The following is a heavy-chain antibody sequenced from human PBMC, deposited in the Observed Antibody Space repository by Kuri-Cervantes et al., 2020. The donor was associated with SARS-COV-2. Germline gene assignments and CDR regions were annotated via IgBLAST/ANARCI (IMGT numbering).Heavy chain of an antibody. CDR2: IYHSGST. D-gene: IGHD6-6*01. V-gene: IGHV4-4*02. CDR3: ARTYSSSSLFYDY. CDR1: GGSIGSSNW. J-gene: IGHJ4*02. Sequence: GSLRLSCAVSGGSIGSSNWWSWVRQPPGKGLEWIGEIYHSGSTNYNPSLKSRVTISVDKSKNQFSLKLSSVTAADTAVYYCARTYSSSSLFYDYWGQGTLVTVSS.